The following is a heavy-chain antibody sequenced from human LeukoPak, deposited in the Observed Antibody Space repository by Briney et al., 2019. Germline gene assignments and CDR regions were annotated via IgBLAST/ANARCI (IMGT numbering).Heavy chain of an antibody. V-gene: IGHV4-59*08. CDR1: GGSISRYY. CDR2: IFDSGST. CDR3: ARRTDFDY. D-gene: IGHD3/OR15-3a*01. Sequence: SETLSLTCTVSGGSISRYYWSWIRQPPGKGPEWIGFIFDSGSTDYNPSLKSRVTISSDTSKNQFYLKLSSVTTADTAVYYCARRTDFDYRGQGSLVIVSS. J-gene: IGHJ4*02.